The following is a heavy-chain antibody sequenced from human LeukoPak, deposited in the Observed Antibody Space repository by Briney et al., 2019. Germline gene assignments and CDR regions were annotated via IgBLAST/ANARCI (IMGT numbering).Heavy chain of an antibody. D-gene: IGHD3-22*01. V-gene: IGHV3-74*01. CDR1: GFTFSSSW. CDR2: INTDGSSI. J-gene: IGHJ4*02. Sequence: GGSLRLSCVASGFTFSSSWMLWVRHAPGKGLLWVSRINTDGSSISYAGSVKGRFTISRDNSKNTLYLQMNSLRAEDTAVYYCAKRSGSDPGSYDYWGQGTLVTVSS. CDR3: AKRSGSDPGSYDY.